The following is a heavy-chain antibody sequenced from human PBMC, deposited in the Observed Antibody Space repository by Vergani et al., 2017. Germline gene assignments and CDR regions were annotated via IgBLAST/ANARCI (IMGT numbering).Heavy chain of an antibody. V-gene: IGHV3-48*01. CDR1: GFDFREDI. D-gene: IGHD2-2*01. CDR3: AREYSSTSGRAFDF. J-gene: IGHJ3*01. Sequence: GGGEGKRGGERRVACVGGGFDFREDIMNWVRQAPGKGLEWVSFVSTGTKSQSYAESVKGRFTISRDSAKNSLYLQMDSLRAEDTAVYYCAREYSSTSGRAFDFWGQGTKVTVSS. CDR2: VSTGTKSQ.